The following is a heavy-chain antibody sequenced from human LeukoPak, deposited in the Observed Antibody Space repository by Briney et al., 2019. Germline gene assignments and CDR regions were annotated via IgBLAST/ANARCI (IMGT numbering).Heavy chain of an antibody. J-gene: IGHJ4*02. Sequence: GGSLRLSCAASGLIVSSNYMSWVRQAPGKGLEWVSIIYRDGNTNYADSVKGRFTIPRYNSKNTLSLQMNSLRAEDTAVYYCACSGPYSNGGVMTDYWGQGTLVTVSS. CDR3: ACSGPYSNGGVMTDY. D-gene: IGHD6-19*01. V-gene: IGHV3-66*01. CDR2: IYRDGNT. CDR1: GLIVSSNY.